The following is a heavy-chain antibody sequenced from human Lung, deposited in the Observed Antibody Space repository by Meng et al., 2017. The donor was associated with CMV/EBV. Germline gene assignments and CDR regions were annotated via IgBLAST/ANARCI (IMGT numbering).Heavy chain of an antibody. J-gene: IGHJ4*02. D-gene: IGHD4-23*01. CDR2: TYYRSKWYH. CDR1: GDIVSSNSAA. V-gene: IGHV6-1*01. Sequence: HVQLQQSGPGLVKPSTTPSPTCAISGDIVSSNSAAWHWIRQSPSRGLEWLGRTYYRSKWYHEYAVSVKSRITISPDTPKNQFSLQLNSMTPEDTAVYYCARGINGGCGDWGQGTLVTVSS. CDR3: ARGINGGCGD.